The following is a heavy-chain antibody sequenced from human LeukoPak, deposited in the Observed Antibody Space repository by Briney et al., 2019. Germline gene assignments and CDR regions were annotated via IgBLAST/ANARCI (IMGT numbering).Heavy chain of an antibody. V-gene: IGHV3-30*18. Sequence: GGSLRLSCAVSGFTFSSYGMHWVRQAPGKGLEWVAVISYDGSNKYYADSVKGRFTISRDNSKNTLYLQMNSLRAEDTAVYYCAKELGYCSGGSCYPWGQGTLVTVSS. CDR1: GFTFSSYG. D-gene: IGHD2-15*01. J-gene: IGHJ5*02. CDR2: ISYDGSNK. CDR3: AKELGYCSGGSCYP.